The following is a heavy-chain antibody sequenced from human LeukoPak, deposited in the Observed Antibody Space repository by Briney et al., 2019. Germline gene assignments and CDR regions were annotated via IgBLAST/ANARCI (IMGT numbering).Heavy chain of an antibody. V-gene: IGHV3-30*03. Sequence: GGSLRLSCAASGFTFSSYGMHWVRQAPGKGLEWVAVISYDGSNKYYADSVKGRFTISRDNSKNTLYLQMNSLRAEDTAVYYCARGVDYDILTTGNWFDPWGQGTLVTVSS. CDR1: GFTFSSYG. D-gene: IGHD3-9*01. CDR2: ISYDGSNK. J-gene: IGHJ5*02. CDR3: ARGVDYDILTTGNWFDP.